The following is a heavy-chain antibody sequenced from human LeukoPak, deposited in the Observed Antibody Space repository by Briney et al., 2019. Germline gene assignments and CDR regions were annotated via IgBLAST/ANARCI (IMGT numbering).Heavy chain of an antibody. D-gene: IGHD6-13*01. Sequence: SETLSLTCAVYGGSFSGYYWSWIRQPPGKGLEWIGEINHSGSTNYNPSLKSRVTISVDTSKNQLSLKLSSVTAADTAVYYCARGGIIAAFGYWGQGTLVTVSS. CDR1: GGSFSGYY. J-gene: IGHJ4*02. CDR3: ARGGIIAAFGY. CDR2: INHSGST. V-gene: IGHV4-34*01.